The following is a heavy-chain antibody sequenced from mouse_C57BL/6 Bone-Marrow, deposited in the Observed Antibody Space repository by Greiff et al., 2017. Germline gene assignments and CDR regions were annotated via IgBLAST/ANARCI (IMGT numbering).Heavy chain of an antibody. D-gene: IGHD1-1*01. V-gene: IGHV1-47*01. J-gene: IGHJ1*03. Sequence: QVQLQQSGAELVKPGASVKMSCKASGYTFTTYPIEWMKQNHGKSLEWIGNFHPYNDDTKYNEKFKGKATLTVEKSSSTVYLELSRLTSDASAVYYCARHYYGSSPYGYFDVWGTGTTVTVSS. CDR1: GYTFTTYP. CDR3: ARHYYGSSPYGYFDV. CDR2: FHPYNDDT.